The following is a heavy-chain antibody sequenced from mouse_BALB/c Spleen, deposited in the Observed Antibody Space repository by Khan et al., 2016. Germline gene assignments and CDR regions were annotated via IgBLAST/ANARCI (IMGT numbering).Heavy chain of an antibody. V-gene: IGHV9-3-1*01. CDR1: GYTFTNYG. CDR2: INTYTGAP. D-gene: IGHD1-1*01. CDR3: ARRYYGRCYDAWFAY. J-gene: IGHJ3*01. Sequence: QIQLVQSGPELKKPGETVKISCKASGYTFTNYGMNWVKQAPGKGLKWMGWINTYTGAPKYADDFKGRFAFSLETSASTAYLQINNLKNEDTATEYWARRYYGRCYDAWFAYWGQGTLVTVSA.